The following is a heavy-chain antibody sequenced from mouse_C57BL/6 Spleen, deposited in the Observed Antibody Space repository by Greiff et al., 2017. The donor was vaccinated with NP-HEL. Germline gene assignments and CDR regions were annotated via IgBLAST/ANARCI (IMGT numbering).Heavy chain of an antibody. CDR1: GFTFSDYY. V-gene: IGHV5-12*01. CDR3: ATPWDYDYGPFAY. CDR2: ISNGGGST. Sequence: EVKLVESGGGLVQPGGSLKLSCAASGFTFSDYYMYWVRQTPEKRLEWVAYISNGGGSTYYPDTVKGRFTISREDAKNTLFLQMSRLKSEDTAMYYCATPWDYDYGPFAYWGQGTLVTVSA. J-gene: IGHJ3*01. D-gene: IGHD2-4*01.